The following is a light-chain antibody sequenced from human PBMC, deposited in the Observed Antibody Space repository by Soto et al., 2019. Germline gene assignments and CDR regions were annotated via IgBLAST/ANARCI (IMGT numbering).Light chain of an antibody. J-gene: IGLJ1*01. Sequence: QSVLTQPASVSGSPGQSITISCTGTSSDVGGYNYVSWYQQHPGKAPKFIIYDVSNRPSGVSNRFSGSKSGNTASLTISGLQAEDVADYYCSSYTTSNTRQIVFGTGTKLTVL. CDR3: SSYTTSNTRQIV. CDR2: DVS. V-gene: IGLV2-14*01. CDR1: SSDVGGYNY.